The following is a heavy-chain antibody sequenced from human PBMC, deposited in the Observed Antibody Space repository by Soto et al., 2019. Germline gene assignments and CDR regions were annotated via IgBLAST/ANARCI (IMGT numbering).Heavy chain of an antibody. CDR2: INAGNGNT. J-gene: IGHJ6*02. D-gene: IGHD6-6*01. CDR3: ARGRSSSGYYSGMDV. Sequence: GASVKVSCKASGYTFTSYAMHWVRQAPGQRLEWMGWINAGNGNTKYSQKFQGRGTITRDTSASTAYMELSSLRSEDTAVYYCARGRSSSGYYSGMDVWGQGTTVTVSS. V-gene: IGHV1-3*01. CDR1: GYTFTSYA.